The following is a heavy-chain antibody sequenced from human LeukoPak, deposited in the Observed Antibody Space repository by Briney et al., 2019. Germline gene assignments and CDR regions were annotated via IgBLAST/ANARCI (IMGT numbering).Heavy chain of an antibody. J-gene: IGHJ1*01. Sequence: GGSLRLSCAASGFTFSSYSMNWVRQAPGKGLEWVSSISSSSSYIYYADSVKGRFTISRDNSKNTLYLQMNSLRAEDTAVYYCARDSVAGTGYFQHWGQGTLVTVSS. CDR1: GFTFSSYS. CDR2: ISSSSSYI. D-gene: IGHD6-19*01. CDR3: ARDSVAGTGYFQH. V-gene: IGHV3-21*01.